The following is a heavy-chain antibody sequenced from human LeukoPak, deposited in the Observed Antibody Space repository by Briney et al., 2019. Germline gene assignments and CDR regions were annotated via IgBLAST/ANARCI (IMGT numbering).Heavy chain of an antibody. V-gene: IGHV4-59*01. CDR2: IYYSGST. CDR1: GGSISSYY. Sequence: SETLSLTCTVSGGSISSYYWSWIRQPPGKGLEGIGDIYYSGSTNYNPSLTSRVTISVDTSKTQSSLKLSSVTAADTAVYYCARTAYCSGGSCYWGYYYYYMDVWGKGTTVTVSS. D-gene: IGHD2-15*01. CDR3: ARTAYCSGGSCYWGYYYYYMDV. J-gene: IGHJ6*03.